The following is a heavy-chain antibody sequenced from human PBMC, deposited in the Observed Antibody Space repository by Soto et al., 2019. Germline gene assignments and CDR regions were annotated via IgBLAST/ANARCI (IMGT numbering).Heavy chain of an antibody. CDR3: AGRDGYTVYGVDV. Sequence: PGGSLRLSCSAYVFTFSTYEMHWVRQAPGKGLEWVVYISSSGTTIHYADSVKGRFTISRDNAKNALYLQMSSLRTEDTAVYYCAGRDGYTVYGVDVWGQGTTVTVSS. V-gene: IGHV3-48*03. J-gene: IGHJ6*02. D-gene: IGHD5-12*01. CDR2: ISSSGTTI. CDR1: VFTFSTYE.